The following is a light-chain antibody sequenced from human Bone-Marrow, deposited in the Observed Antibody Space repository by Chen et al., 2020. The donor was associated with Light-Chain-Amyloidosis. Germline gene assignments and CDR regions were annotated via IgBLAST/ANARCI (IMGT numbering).Light chain of an antibody. V-gene: IGLV2-23*02. CDR3: FSYEGSSTYD. CDR2: DVN. J-gene: IGLJ1*01. CDR1: SSDVGSYNL. Sequence: QSALTQPASVSGSPGQSITISCTGTSSDVGSYNLVSWYQQHPGNAPKLMIYDVNKRPSGFSDRFAGSKSGNTASLRISGLQAEYEADYYCFSYEGSSTYDFGTGTKVTVL.